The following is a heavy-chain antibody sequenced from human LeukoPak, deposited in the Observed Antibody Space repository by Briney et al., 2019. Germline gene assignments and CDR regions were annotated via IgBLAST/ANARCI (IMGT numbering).Heavy chain of an antibody. Sequence: GGSLRLSCAASGFTFNNYAMSWVRQAPGKGLEWVSPIGSSGCDTYYADSVKGRFPISRDNSKNTLYLQMNSLRAEDTAVYYCAKDRDWTVTVPDYWGQGTLVTVSS. D-gene: IGHD4-17*01. CDR3: AKDRDWTVTVPDY. V-gene: IGHV3-23*01. CDR2: IGSSGCDT. J-gene: IGHJ4*02. CDR1: GFTFNNYA.